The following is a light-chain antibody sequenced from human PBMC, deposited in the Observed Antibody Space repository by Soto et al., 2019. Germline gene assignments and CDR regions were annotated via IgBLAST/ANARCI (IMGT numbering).Light chain of an antibody. J-gene: IGKJ1*01. CDR3: QQSYSTHRT. V-gene: IGKV1-39*01. Sequence: DIQTTQSPSSLSASVGDRVTITCRASQSISSYLNWYQQKPGKAPKLLIYAASSLQSGVPSRFSGSGSGTDFTLTISSLQPEAFATSYFQQSYSTHRTCGQGPKV. CDR2: AAS. CDR1: QSISSY.